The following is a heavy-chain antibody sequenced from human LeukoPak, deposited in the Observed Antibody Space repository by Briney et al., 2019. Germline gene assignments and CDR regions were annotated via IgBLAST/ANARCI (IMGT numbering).Heavy chain of an antibody. CDR2: IYTSGST. V-gene: IGHV4-4*07. CDR3: ARSQYSSSWYYFDY. J-gene: IGHJ4*02. D-gene: IGHD6-13*01. Sequence: SETLSLTCTVSGGSISSYYWSWIRQPAGKGLEWIGLIYTSGSTNYNPSLKSRVTMSVDTSKNQFSLKLSSVTAADTAVYYCARSQYSSSWYYFDYWGQGTLVTVSS. CDR1: GGSISSYY.